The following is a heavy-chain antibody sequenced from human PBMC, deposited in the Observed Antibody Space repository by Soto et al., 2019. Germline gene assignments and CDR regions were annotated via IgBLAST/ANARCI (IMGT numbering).Heavy chain of an antibody. Sequence: QVQLVESGGGVVRPGTSLRLSCAATGFSFSAHGMHWVRQAPGKGLEWLAVINDGSEEGYADSVRGRFTISRDNARNLLYLQMDNLRAEDSALYYWARDDLFVDNGLDHWGQGTLVTVSS. J-gene: IGHJ4*02. CDR2: INDGSEE. CDR3: ARDDLFVDNGLDH. D-gene: IGHD1-1*01. CDR1: GFSFSAHG. V-gene: IGHV3-33*01.